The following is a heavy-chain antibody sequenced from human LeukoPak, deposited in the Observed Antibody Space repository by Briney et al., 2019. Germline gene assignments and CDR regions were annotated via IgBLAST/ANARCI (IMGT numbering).Heavy chain of an antibody. CDR3: AREFWAAPSENWFDP. D-gene: IGHD3/OR15-3a*01. Sequence: GSLRLSCAASGFTFSDYDMNWVRQPAGKGLEWIGRIYTSGSTNYNPSLKSRVTMSVDTSKNQFSLKLSSVTAADTAVYYCAREFWAAPSENWFDPWGQGTLVTVSS. J-gene: IGHJ5*02. CDR2: IYTSGST. CDR1: GFTFSDYD. V-gene: IGHV4-4*07.